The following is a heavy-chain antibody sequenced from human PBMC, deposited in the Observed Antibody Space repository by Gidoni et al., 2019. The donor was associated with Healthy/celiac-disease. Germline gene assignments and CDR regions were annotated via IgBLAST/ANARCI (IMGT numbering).Heavy chain of an antibody. J-gene: IGHJ6*03. Sequence: QVQLVQSGAEVKKPGASVKVSCKASGSTFTSYYLHWVRQAPGQGLEWMGRINPSGGSTSYAQKFQGRVTMTRDTSTSTVYMELSSLRSEDTAVYYCARGGDIVVVPAADTTNYYYYMDVWGKGTTVTVSS. CDR1: GSTFTSYY. D-gene: IGHD2-2*01. V-gene: IGHV1-46*03. CDR3: ARGGDIVVVPAADTTNYYYYMDV. CDR2: INPSGGST.